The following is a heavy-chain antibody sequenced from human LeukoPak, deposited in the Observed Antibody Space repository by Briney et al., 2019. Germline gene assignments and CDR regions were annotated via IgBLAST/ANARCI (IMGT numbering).Heavy chain of an antibody. CDR3: AKDQSSYGFILYYGMDV. J-gene: IGHJ6*02. CDR1: GFTVSSNY. Sequence: GGSLRLSCAASGFTVSSNYMSWVRQAPGKGLEWVSVIYSGGSTYYADSVKGRFTISRDNSKNTLYLQMNSLRAEDTAVYYCAKDQSSYGFILYYGMDVWGQGTTVTVSS. V-gene: IGHV3-53*01. D-gene: IGHD5-18*01. CDR2: IYSGGST.